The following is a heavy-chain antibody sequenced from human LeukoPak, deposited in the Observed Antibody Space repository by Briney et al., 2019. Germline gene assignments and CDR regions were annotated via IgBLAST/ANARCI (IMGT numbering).Heavy chain of an antibody. CDR2: IYYSGST. J-gene: IGHJ6*03. V-gene: IGHV4-39*07. CDR1: VGSISSSSYY. CDR3: ARVQAATYYYYMDV. Sequence: SETLSLTCTVSVGSISSSSYYWGWIRQPPGKGLEWIGSIYYSGSTYYNPSLKSRVTISVDTSKNQFSLKLSSVTAADTAVYYCARVQAATYYYYMDVWGKGTTVTISS. D-gene: IGHD2-15*01.